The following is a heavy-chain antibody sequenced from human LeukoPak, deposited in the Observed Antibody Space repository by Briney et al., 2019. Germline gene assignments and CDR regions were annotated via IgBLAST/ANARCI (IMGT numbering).Heavy chain of an antibody. J-gene: IGHJ4*02. V-gene: IGHV1-8*01. CDR3: TRGSSGRRDN. D-gene: IGHD6-19*01. Sequence: ASVKVSCKASGYTFTSCDINWVRQATGQGPEWMGWMNPNSGNTGYGQSFQGRITMTRDISIGTAYMELSNLTSEDTAIYYCTRGSSGRRDNWGQGTLVIVSS. CDR2: MNPNSGNT. CDR1: GYTFTSCD.